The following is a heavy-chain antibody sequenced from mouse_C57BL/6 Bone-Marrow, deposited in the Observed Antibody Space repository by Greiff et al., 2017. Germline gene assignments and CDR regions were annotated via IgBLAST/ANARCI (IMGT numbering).Heavy chain of an antibody. CDR3: ARENYGSSLHY. J-gene: IGHJ2*01. D-gene: IGHD1-1*01. Sequence: EVQVVESGPGLVKPSPSLSLTCSVPGYSITSCSHWYWIRQFPGNQLEWMGSISYDGRNNYNPSLKNRISITRDTSKNQFFLKVNSVTTEDTATYYCARENYGSSLHYWGQGTTLTVSS. V-gene: IGHV3-6*01. CDR2: ISYDGRN. CDR1: GYSITSCSH.